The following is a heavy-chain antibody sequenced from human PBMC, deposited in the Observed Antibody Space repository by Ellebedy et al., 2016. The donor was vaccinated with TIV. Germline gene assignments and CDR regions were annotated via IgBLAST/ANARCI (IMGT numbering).Heavy chain of an antibody. CDR3: AREGLQMATFH. Sequence: SETLSLXXTVSGGSISSSSYYWGWIRQPPGKGLEWIGSIYYSGSTYYNPSLKSRVTISVDTSKNQFSLKLSSVTAADTAVYYCAREGLQMATFHWGQGTLVTVSS. CDR2: IYYSGST. D-gene: IGHD5-24*01. V-gene: IGHV4-39*07. J-gene: IGHJ4*02. CDR1: GGSISSSSYY.